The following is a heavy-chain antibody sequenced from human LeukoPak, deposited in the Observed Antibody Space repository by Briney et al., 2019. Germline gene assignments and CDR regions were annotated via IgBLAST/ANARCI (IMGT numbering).Heavy chain of an antibody. V-gene: IGHV4-34*01. D-gene: IGHD3-22*01. J-gene: IGHJ4*02. CDR3: ARGNLYYFDSSGYYFKFDY. CDR1: GGSFSGYY. Sequence: SETLSLTCAVYGGSFSGYYWSWIRQPPGKGLEWIGEINHSGSTNYIPSLKSRVTISVDTSKNQFSLKLSSVTAADTAVYYCARGNLYYFDSSGYYFKFDYWGQGTLVTVSS. CDR2: INHSGST.